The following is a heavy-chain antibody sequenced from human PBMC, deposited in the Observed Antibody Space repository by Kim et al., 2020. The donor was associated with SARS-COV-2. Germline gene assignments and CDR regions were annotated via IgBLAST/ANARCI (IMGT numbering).Heavy chain of an antibody. CDR1: GYRFTNYW. D-gene: IGHD3-9*01. V-gene: IGHV5-51*01. CDR2: IYPGDSDT. J-gene: IGHJ4*02. CDR3: ARHKAINDILTAYDY. Sequence: GESLKISCKGSGYRFTNYWIGWVRQMPGKGLEWMGIIYPGDSDTRYSPSFQGQVTISADKSISTAYLQWSSLKASDTAMYYCARHKAINDILTAYDYWGQGTLGSVSS.